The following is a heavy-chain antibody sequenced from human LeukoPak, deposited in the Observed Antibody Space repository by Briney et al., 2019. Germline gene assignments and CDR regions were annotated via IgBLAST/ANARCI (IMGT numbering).Heavy chain of an antibody. Sequence: PGGSLRLSCAASGFTFSSYSMNWVRQAPGKGLEWVSAISGSGGSTYYADSVKGRFTISRDNSKSTLYLQMNSLRAEDTAVYYCAKGDDSLYNWFDPWGQGTLVTVSS. V-gene: IGHV3-23*01. J-gene: IGHJ5*02. CDR3: AKGDDSLYNWFDP. CDR1: GFTFSSYS. CDR2: ISGSGGST. D-gene: IGHD1-1*01.